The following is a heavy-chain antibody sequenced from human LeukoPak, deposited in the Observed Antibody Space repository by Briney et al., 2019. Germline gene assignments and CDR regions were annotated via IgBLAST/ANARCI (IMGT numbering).Heavy chain of an antibody. J-gene: IGHJ6*03. CDR1: GYTFTGYY. V-gene: IGHV1-2*02. Sequence: ASVKVSCKASGYTFTGYYMHWVRQAPGQGLEWMGWINPNSGGTNYAQKFQGRVTMTRNTSISTAYMELRSLRSDDTAVYYCAREDWNSPYMDVWGKGTTVTVSS. CDR2: INPNSGGT. CDR3: AREDWNSPYMDV. D-gene: IGHD1-7*01.